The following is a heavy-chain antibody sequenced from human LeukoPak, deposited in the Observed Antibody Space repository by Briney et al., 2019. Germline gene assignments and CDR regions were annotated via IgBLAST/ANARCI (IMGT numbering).Heavy chain of an antibody. CDR2: ISSSSSYI. CDR1: GFTFSSYS. Sequence: GGSLRLSCAASGFTFSSYSMNWVRQAPGKGLEWVSSISSSSSYIYYADSVKGRFTISRDNAKNSLYLQMNSLRAEDTAVYYCARDSGSSWYKADGKGVYYWGQGTLVTVSS. D-gene: IGHD6-13*01. CDR3: ARDSGSSWYKADGKGVYY. J-gene: IGHJ4*02. V-gene: IGHV3-21*01.